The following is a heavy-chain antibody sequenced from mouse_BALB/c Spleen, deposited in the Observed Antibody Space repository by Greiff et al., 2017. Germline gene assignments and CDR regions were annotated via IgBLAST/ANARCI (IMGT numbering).Heavy chain of an antibody. Sequence: EVKLVESGGGLVKPGGSLKLSCAASGFTFRDYYMYWVRQTPEKRLEWVATISDGGSYTYYPDSVKGRFTISRDNAKNNLYLQMSSLKSEDTAMYYCARQLGLRGDYAMDYWGQGTSVTVSS. CDR1: GFTFRDYY. V-gene: IGHV5-4*02. CDR3: ARQLGLRGDYAMDY. D-gene: IGHD3-1*01. CDR2: ISDGGSYT. J-gene: IGHJ4*01.